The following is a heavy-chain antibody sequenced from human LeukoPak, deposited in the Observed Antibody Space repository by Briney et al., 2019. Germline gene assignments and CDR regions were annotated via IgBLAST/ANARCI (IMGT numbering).Heavy chain of an antibody. CDR3: ASFDSSGYPYNDY. CDR2: IIPILGIA. V-gene: IGHV1-69*04. CDR1: GGTFSSYA. Sequence: SVKVSCKASGGTFSSYAISWVRQAPGQGLEWMGRIIPILGIANYVQKFQGRVTITADKSTSTAYMELSSLRSEDTAVYYCASFDSSGYPYNDYWGQGTLVTVSS. D-gene: IGHD3-22*01. J-gene: IGHJ4*02.